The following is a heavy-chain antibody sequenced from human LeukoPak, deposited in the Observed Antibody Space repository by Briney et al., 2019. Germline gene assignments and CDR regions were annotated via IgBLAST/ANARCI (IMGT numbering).Heavy chain of an antibody. CDR1: GYSISSGYY. J-gene: IGHJ3*02. D-gene: IGHD4-23*01. CDR2: IYHSGST. V-gene: IGHV4-38-2*02. CDR3: ASTVVNDAFDI. Sequence: SSETLSLTCTVSGYSISSGYYWGWIRQPPGKGLEWIGSIYHSGSTYYNPSLKSRVTISVDRSKNQFSLKLSSVTAADTAVYYCASTVVNDAFDIWGQGTMVTVSS.